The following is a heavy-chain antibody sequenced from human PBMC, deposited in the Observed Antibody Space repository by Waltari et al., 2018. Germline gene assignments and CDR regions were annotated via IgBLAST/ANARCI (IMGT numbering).Heavy chain of an antibody. Sequence: QVQLQQWGAGLLKPSETLSLTCAVYGGSFSVYYWSWIRQPPGKGLEWIGEINRSGSTNDNPSLRRRGTISLDTSKNHFSLKLSSGTAADTAVYYCARADRGPRSGSSATPAWGPWGQGTLVTVSS. J-gene: IGHJ5*02. CDR1: GGSFSVYY. CDR3: ARADRGPRSGSSATPAWGP. CDR2: INRSGST. D-gene: IGHD1-26*01. V-gene: IGHV4-34*01.